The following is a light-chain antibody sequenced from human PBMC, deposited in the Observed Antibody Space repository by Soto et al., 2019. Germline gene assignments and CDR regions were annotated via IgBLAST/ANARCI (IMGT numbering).Light chain of an antibody. V-gene: IGKV1-33*01. CDR2: DAS. CDR1: QDISNY. Sequence: IRMTQSPSSLSASVVDRVTITCQASQDISNYLNWYQQKPGKAPKLLIYDASNLETGVPSRFTGSGSGTDFTFTISSLQPEDIATYYCQQYGNLPRTFGQGTKVEIK. J-gene: IGKJ1*01. CDR3: QQYGNLPRT.